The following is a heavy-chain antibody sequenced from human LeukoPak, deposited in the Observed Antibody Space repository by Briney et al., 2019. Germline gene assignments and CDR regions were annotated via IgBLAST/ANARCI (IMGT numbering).Heavy chain of an antibody. J-gene: IGHJ4*02. CDR1: GVSISSSGYY. CDR3: ANSADYGGNSGYFDY. V-gene: IGHV4-39*01. CDR2: IYYSGST. Sequence: PSETLSLTCTVSGVSISSSGYYWAWIRQPPGKGLEWIGSIYYSGSTYYNPSLKSRVTISVDTSKNQFSLKLNSVTAADTALYYCANSADYGGNSGYFDYWGQGTLVTVSS. D-gene: IGHD4-23*01.